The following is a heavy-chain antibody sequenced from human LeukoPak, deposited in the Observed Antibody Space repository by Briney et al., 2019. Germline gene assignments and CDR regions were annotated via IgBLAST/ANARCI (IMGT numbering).Heavy chain of an antibody. D-gene: IGHD2-21*02. CDR3: AKSDGYGLIDY. J-gene: IGHJ4*01. CDR1: GGSISSGSYY. CDR2: IYISGST. Sequence: SQTLSLTCTVSGGSISSGSYYWSWIRQPAGKGLEWIGRIYISGSTNYNPSLKSRVTISADTSKNQVSLKMSSVTAADTAVYYCAKSDGYGLIDYWGQGTLVTVSS. V-gene: IGHV4-61*02.